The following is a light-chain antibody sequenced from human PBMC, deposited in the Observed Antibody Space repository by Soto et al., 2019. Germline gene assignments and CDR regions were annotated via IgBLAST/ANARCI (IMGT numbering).Light chain of an antibody. CDR1: TGAVTSGHY. CDR2: DTT. J-gene: IGLJ2*01. V-gene: IGLV7-46*01. CDR3: LLSCSGARV. Sequence: QAVVTQDPSLTVSPGGTVTLTCGSSTGAVTSGHYTYGFQQKHGQVPRTLIYDTTNKNSWTHARFSGSLLGGKAALTLSGAPPEDEAEYYCLLSCSGARVFGGWTKLTAL.